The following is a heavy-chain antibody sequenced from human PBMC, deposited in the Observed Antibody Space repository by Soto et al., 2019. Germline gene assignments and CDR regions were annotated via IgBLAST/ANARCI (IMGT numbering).Heavy chain of an antibody. V-gene: IGHV1-2*02. Sequence: GASVKVSCKASGYTFTGYYMHWVRQAPGQGLEWMGWINPNSGGTNYAQKFQGRVTMTRDTSISTAYTELSRLRSDDTAVYYCAREGYSSTYNWFDPWGQGTLVTVSS. CDR3: AREGYSSTYNWFDP. D-gene: IGHD6-13*01. CDR2: INPNSGGT. CDR1: GYTFTGYY. J-gene: IGHJ5*02.